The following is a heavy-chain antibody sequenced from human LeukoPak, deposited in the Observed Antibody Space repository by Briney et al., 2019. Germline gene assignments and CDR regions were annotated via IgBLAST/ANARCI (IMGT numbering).Heavy chain of an antibody. CDR2: ISAGGSAV. J-gene: IGHJ4*02. Sequence: GGSLRLSCAASGFTFSSYSMNWVRQAPGRGLEWVSYISAGGSAVYYADSVKGRFTISRDNAKNSLYLQMNNLRAEDTAVYYCARERSGYGDYNYWGQGTLVTVSS. CDR3: ARERSGYGDYNY. CDR1: GFTFSSYS. D-gene: IGHD4-17*01. V-gene: IGHV3-48*04.